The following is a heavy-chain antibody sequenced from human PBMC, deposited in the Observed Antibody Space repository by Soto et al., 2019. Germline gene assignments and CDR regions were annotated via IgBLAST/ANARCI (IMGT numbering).Heavy chain of an antibody. Sequence: QVQLVESGGGVVQPGRSLRLSCAASGFTFSSYGMHWVRQAPGKGLEWVAVIWYDGSNKYYADSVKGRFTISRDNSKNTLYLQMNSLRAEDTAVYYCARDHLPFDYYDSSVGDYWGQGTLVTVSS. J-gene: IGHJ4*02. CDR1: GFTFSSYG. CDR3: ARDHLPFDYYDSSVGDY. CDR2: IWYDGSNK. V-gene: IGHV3-33*01. D-gene: IGHD3-22*01.